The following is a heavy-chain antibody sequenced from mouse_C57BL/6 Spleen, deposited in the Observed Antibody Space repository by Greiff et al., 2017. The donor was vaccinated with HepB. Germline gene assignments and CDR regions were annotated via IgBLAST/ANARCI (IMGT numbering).Heavy chain of an antibody. CDR2: ISSGGSYT. V-gene: IGHV5-6*01. J-gene: IGHJ2*01. D-gene: IGHD2-1*01. CDR3: ASLYYAIDY. Sequence: EVMLVESGGDLVKPGGSLKLSCAASGFTFSSYGMSWVRQTPDKRLEWVATISSGGSYTYYPDSVKGRFTISRDNAKNTLYLQMSSLKSEDTAMYYSASLYYAIDYWGQGTTLTVSS. CDR1: GFTFSSYG.